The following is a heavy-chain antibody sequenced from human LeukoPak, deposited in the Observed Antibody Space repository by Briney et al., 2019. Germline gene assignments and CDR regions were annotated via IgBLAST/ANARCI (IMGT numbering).Heavy chain of an antibody. CDR3: AKDESESSGSFDY. J-gene: IGHJ4*02. CDR2: ITFDGSNK. Sequence: PGGSLRLSCAASGFTFNRCGMHWVRQAPGKGLEWVTFITFDGSNKRYIDSVKGRFTISRDNSRNTLHLQMNSLRVEDTAVYYCAKDESESSGSFDYWGQGTPVTVSS. CDR1: GFTFNRCG. V-gene: IGHV3-30*02. D-gene: IGHD3-22*01.